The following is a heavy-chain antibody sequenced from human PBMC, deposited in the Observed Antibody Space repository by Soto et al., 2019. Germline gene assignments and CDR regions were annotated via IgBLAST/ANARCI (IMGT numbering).Heavy chain of an antibody. CDR3: ARLSRRIAQESNYFDP. CDR1: GYSFSTSW. Sequence: GESLKISCKVSGYSFSTSWMGWVRQLPGKGLEWMGIIYPGDSDSRYGPSFEGHVTFSVDKSISTAYLEWSSLKASDTAIYYCARLSRRIAQESNYFDPWGQGALVTVSS. D-gene: IGHD2-15*01. J-gene: IGHJ5*02. V-gene: IGHV5-51*01. CDR2: IYPGDSDS.